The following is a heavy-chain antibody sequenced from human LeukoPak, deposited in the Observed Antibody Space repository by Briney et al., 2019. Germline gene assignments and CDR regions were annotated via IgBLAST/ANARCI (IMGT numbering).Heavy chain of an antibody. CDR3: ARDWRHRDYGSGSLDY. CDR2: ISNSGSTM. CDR1: GFTFGSYE. V-gene: IGHV3-48*03. Sequence: GGSLRLSCVASGFTFGSYEMNWVRQAPGKGLEWVSYISNSGSTMYYADSVKGRFTISRDNAKNSLYLQMNSLRAEDTAVYYCARDWRHRDYGSGSLDYWGQGALVTVSS. D-gene: IGHD3-10*01. J-gene: IGHJ4*02.